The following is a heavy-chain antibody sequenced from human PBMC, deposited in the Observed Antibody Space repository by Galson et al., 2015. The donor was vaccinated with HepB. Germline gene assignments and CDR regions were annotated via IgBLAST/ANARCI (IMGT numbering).Heavy chain of an antibody. Sequence: SVKVSCKASGYTFTSYAMNWVRQAPGQGLEWMGWINTNTGNPTYAQGFTGRFVFSLDTSVSTAYLQISSLKAEDTAVYYCARGGYVLRYFDWLLGPDYWGQGTLVTVSS. J-gene: IGHJ4*02. D-gene: IGHD3-9*01. CDR1: GYTFTSYA. CDR3: ARGGYVLRYFDWLLGPDY. CDR2: INTNTGNP. V-gene: IGHV7-4-1*02.